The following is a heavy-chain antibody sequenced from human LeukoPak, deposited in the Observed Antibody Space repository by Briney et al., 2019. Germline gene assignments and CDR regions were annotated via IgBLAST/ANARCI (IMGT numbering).Heavy chain of an antibody. D-gene: IGHD5-18*01. V-gene: IGHV3-23*01. Sequence: PGGSLRLSCAASGFTFSSYWMSWVRQAPGKGLEWVSAISGSGGSTYYADSVKGRFTISRDNSKNTLYLQMNSLRAEDTAVYYCAKSLVPSDSYDYWGQGTLVTASS. CDR1: GFTFSSYW. CDR3: AKSLVPSDSYDY. CDR2: ISGSGGST. J-gene: IGHJ4*02.